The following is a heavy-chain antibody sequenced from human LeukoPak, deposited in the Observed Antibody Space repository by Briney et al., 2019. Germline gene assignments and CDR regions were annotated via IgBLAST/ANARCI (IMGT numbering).Heavy chain of an antibody. CDR1: GYTFTRYY. D-gene: IGHD6-19*01. CDR2: INPSGGST. Sequence: ASVKVPCKASGYTFTRYYIHWVRQAPGQGPEWMGMINPSGGSTTYAQRFQGRVTMTRDMSTSTVFMELSSLRSEDTAVYYCARGGEGPRLAGSFWGQGTLVTVSS. J-gene: IGHJ4*02. V-gene: IGHV1-46*01. CDR3: ARGGEGPRLAGSF.